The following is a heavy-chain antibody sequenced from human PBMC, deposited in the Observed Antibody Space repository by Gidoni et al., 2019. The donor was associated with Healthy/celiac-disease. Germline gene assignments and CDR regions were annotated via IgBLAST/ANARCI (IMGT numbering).Heavy chain of an antibody. CDR1: GFTVSSNY. V-gene: IGHV3-66*02. Sequence: EVQLVESGGGLVQPGGSLSLSCAASGFTVSSNYMSWVRQAPGKGLELVSVIYSGGSTYYADSVKGRFTISRDNSKNTLYLQMNSLRAEDTAVYYCARDRGEVRYQLLFAYWGQGTLVTVSS. D-gene: IGHD2-2*01. CDR3: ARDRGEVRYQLLFAY. CDR2: IYSGGST. J-gene: IGHJ4*02.